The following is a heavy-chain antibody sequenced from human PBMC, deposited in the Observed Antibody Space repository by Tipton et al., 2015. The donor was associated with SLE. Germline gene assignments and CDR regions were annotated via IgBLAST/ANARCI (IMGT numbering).Heavy chain of an antibody. CDR3: ARTLGAIAHTVYDAFDI. V-gene: IGHV4-4*08. D-gene: IGHD1-26*01. CDR2: ISTSVYT. Sequence: TLSLTCTVSGGSVSNYYWSWIRQPPGKGLEWAGYISTSVYTTYNPSLKSRVSISVDTSKNQFSLRLTSVTAADTAVYYCARTLGAIAHTVYDAFDIWGQGKMVTVSS. J-gene: IGHJ3*02. CDR1: GGSVSNYY.